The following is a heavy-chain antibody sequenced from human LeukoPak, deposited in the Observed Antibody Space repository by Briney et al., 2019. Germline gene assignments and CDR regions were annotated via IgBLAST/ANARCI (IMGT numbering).Heavy chain of an antibody. CDR2: ISSSSSYI. V-gene: IGHV3-21*04. D-gene: IGHD3-22*01. Sequence: GGSLRLSCAASGFTFSSYSMNWVRQAPGKGLEWVSSISSSSSYIYYADSVKGRFTISRDNSKNTLYLQMNSLRAEDTAVYYCAKSDYYDSSGYYYVLYYFDYWGQGTLVTVSS. CDR3: AKSDYYDSSGYYYVLYYFDY. CDR1: GFTFSSYS. J-gene: IGHJ4*02.